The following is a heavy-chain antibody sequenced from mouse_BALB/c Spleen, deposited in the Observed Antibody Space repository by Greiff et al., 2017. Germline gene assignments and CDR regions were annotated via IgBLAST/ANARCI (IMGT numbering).Heavy chain of an antibody. J-gene: IGHJ2*01. CDR3: ARAWDEGY. CDR1: GFNIKDTY. Sequence: DVKLQESGAELVKPGASVKLSCTASGFNIKDTYMHWVKQRPEQGLEWIGRIDPANGNTKYDPKFQGKATITADTSSNTAYLQLSSLTSEDTAVYYCARAWDEGYWGQGTTLTVSS. D-gene: IGHD4-1*01. CDR2: IDPANGNT. V-gene: IGHV14-3*02.